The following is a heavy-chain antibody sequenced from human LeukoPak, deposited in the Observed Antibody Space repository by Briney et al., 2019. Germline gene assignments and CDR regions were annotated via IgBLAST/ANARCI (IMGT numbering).Heavy chain of an antibody. D-gene: IGHD1-1*01. V-gene: IGHV3-33*06. CDR1: GFTFSTYG. CDR2: IWYDGSNK. J-gene: IGHJ4*02. Sequence: GGSLRLSCAASGFTFSTYGMHWVRQAPGKGLEWVAVIWYDGSNKYYADSVKGRFTISRDNSKNTLYLQMNSLRAEDTAVYYCAKDGFGELDRGYFDYWGQGTLVTVSS. CDR3: AKDGFGELDRGYFDY.